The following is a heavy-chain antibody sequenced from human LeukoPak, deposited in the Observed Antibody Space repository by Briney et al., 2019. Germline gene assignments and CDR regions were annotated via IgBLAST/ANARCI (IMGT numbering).Heavy chain of an antibody. CDR3: ARGGEMATVPHLYYFDD. CDR2: INPSGGST. D-gene: IGHD5-24*01. J-gene: IGHJ4*02. V-gene: IGHV1-46*01. Sequence: ASVKVSCKASGYTFTSYYMHWGRQAPGQGPEWMGIINPSGGSTTYAQKFQGRVTMTRDTSTTTVYMELSSLRSEDTAVYYCARGGEMATVPHLYYFDDWGQGTLVTVSS. CDR1: GYTFTSYY.